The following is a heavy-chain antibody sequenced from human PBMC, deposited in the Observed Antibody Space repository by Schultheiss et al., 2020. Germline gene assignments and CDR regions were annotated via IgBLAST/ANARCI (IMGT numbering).Heavy chain of an antibody. V-gene: IGHV4-61*08. CDR1: GGSISSGGYY. CDR2: IYYSGST. CDR3: ARDRPAAGAIDY. Sequence: SETLSLTCTVSGGSISSGGYYWSWIRQPPGKGLEWIGYIYYSGSTNYNPSLRSRVTMSVDTSKNQFSLKLSSVTAADTAVYYCARDRPAAGAIDYWGQGTLVTVSS. D-gene: IGHD6-13*01. J-gene: IGHJ4*02.